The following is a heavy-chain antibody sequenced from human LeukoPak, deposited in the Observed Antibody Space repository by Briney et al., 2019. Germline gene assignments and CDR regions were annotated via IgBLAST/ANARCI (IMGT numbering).Heavy chain of an antibody. Sequence: GGSLRLSCAASGFTLDDYAMHWVRHAPGKGLEWVSFISWDGGSPYYADSVKGRFTITRVNRQNFLSMQMNSLRAEDTALYFCAKDIRGSTSWYGLDYWGQGTLVTVSS. J-gene: IGHJ4*02. D-gene: IGHD6-13*01. CDR2: ISWDGGSP. CDR3: AKDIRGSTSWYGLDY. CDR1: GFTLDDYA. V-gene: IGHV3-43D*03.